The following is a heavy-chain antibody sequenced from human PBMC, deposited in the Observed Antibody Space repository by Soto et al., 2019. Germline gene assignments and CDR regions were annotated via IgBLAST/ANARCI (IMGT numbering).Heavy chain of an antibody. Sequence: QLQLQESGPGLVKPSETLSLTCTVSGGSISSSSYYWGWIRQPPGKGLEWIGSIYYSGSTYYNPSLKSRVTISIDTSKNQCSLKLSSVTAADTAVYYCARQVVAATHHYYYYLDVWGKGNTVTV. CDR3: ARQVVAATHHYYYYLDV. CDR2: IYYSGST. J-gene: IGHJ6*03. D-gene: IGHD2-15*01. V-gene: IGHV4-39*01. CDR1: GGSISSSSYY.